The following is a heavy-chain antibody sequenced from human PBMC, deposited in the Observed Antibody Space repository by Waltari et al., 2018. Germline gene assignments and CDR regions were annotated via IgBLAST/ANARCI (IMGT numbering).Heavy chain of an antibody. V-gene: IGHV1-24*01. D-gene: IGHD6-13*01. CDR3: ATAAIAAAGTSRFYWFDP. CDR1: GYTLTELS. J-gene: IGHJ5*02. Sequence: QVQLVQSGAEVKKPGASVKVSCKVSGYTLTELSMHWVRQAPGKGLEWMGGVDPEDGETIYAQKFKGRVTMTEDTSTDTAYMELSSLRSEDTAVYYCATAAIAAAGTSRFYWFDPWGQGTLVIVSS. CDR2: VDPEDGET.